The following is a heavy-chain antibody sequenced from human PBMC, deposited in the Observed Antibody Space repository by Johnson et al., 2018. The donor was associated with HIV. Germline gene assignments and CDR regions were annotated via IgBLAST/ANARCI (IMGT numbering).Heavy chain of an antibody. CDR1: GFTFTNVW. J-gene: IGHJ3*01. CDR2: LKSEPDGETT. CDR3: AKDRGEGSSRWYHDAFDF. D-gene: IGHD6-19*01. V-gene: IGHV3-15*01. Sequence: VQLVESGGGFVKPGGSLRLSCAASGFTFTNVWMSWVRQAPGEGLEWLGRLKSEPDGETTDYAAPVKGRFTISTDDSKNTLYLQMNSLKTENTAVYYCAKDRGEGSSRWYHDAFDFWGQGTMVTVSS.